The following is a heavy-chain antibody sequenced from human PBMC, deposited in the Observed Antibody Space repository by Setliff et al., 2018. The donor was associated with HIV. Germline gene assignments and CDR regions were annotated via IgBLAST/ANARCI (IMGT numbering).Heavy chain of an antibody. CDR3: AREGTYGGTYWVRLGASFDI. CDR1: GGSLSGYF. J-gene: IGHJ3*02. Sequence: SETLSLTCAVYGGSLSGYFWRWIRQPPGKGLEWIGYVSHTGSTNYNPSLKSRITISADTPKNQFSLKLSSVTAADTAVYECAREGTYGGTYWVRLGASFDILGQGTMVTVSS. V-gene: IGHV4-34*01. D-gene: IGHD1-26*01. CDR2: VSHTGST.